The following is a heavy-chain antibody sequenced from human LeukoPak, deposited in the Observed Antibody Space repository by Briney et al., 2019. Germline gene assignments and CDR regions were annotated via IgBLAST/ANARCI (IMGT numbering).Heavy chain of an antibody. Sequence: GGSLRLSCAASGFTFSSYSMNWVRQAPGKGLEWVSSISSSSSYIYYADSVKGRFTISIDNAKNSLYLQMNSLRAEDTAVYYCARGVRWGGSWDDYWGQGTLVTVSS. CDR3: ARGVRWGGSWDDY. CDR1: GFTFSSYS. D-gene: IGHD4-23*01. J-gene: IGHJ4*02. V-gene: IGHV3-21*01. CDR2: ISSSSSYI.